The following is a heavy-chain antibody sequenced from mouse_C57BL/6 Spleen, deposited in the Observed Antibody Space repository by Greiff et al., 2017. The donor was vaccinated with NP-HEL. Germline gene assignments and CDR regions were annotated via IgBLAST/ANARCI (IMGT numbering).Heavy chain of an antibody. CDR3: ARSSYDASSYFDY. Sequence: VQLQQPGAELVRPGSSVKLSCKASGYTFTSYWMHWVKQRPIQGLEWIGNIDPSDSETHSNQKFKDKATLTVDKSSSTAYMQLSSLTSEDSAVYYCARSSYDASSYFDYWGQGTTLTVSS. J-gene: IGHJ2*01. D-gene: IGHD2-12*01. CDR2: IDPSDSET. V-gene: IGHV1-52*01. CDR1: GYTFTSYW.